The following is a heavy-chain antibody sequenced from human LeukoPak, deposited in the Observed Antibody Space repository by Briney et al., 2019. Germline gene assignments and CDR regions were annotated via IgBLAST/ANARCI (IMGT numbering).Heavy chain of an antibody. CDR2: IYRSGNT. Sequence: GGSLRLSCAAYDFTVASTYMSWLRQAPGRVLEWVSTIYRSGNTFYADSVKGRFTISRDTSMNTLNLEMNSLGVEGTAVYYCARAVTDGYSLDFYFDFWGQGTLVTVSS. CDR1: DFTVASTY. D-gene: IGHD5-24*01. J-gene: IGHJ4*02. CDR3: ARAVTDGYSLDFYFDF. V-gene: IGHV3-53*01.